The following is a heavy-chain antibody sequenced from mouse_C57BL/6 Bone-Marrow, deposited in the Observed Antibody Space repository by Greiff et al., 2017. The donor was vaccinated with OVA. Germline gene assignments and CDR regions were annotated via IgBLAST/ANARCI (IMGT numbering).Heavy chain of an antibody. CDR3: TREGWDWYFDV. D-gene: IGHD3-3*01. Sequence: EVKLMESGAGLVKPGGSLKLSCAASGFTFSSYAMSWVRQTPEKRLEWVAYISSGGDYIYYADNVKGRFTIPRDNARNTLYLQMSSLKSEDTAMYYCTREGWDWYFDVWGTGTTVTVSS. J-gene: IGHJ1*03. V-gene: IGHV5-9-1*02. CDR2: ISSGGDYI. CDR1: GFTFSSYA.